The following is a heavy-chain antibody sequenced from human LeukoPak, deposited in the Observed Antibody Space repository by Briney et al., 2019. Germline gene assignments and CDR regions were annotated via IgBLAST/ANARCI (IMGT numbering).Heavy chain of an antibody. CDR3: AKALETVTSHWYFDL. Sequence: GGSLRLSCAASGFTFSSYAMHWVRQAPGKGLEWVAVISYDGSNKYYADSVKGRFTISRDNSKNTLYLQMNSLRAEDTAVYYCAKALETVTSHWYFDLWGRGTLVTVSS. CDR2: ISYDGSNK. V-gene: IGHV3-30*04. D-gene: IGHD4-17*01. CDR1: GFTFSSYA. J-gene: IGHJ2*01.